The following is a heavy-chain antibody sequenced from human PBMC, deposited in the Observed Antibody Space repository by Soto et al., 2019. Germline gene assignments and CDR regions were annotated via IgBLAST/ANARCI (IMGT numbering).Heavy chain of an antibody. CDR1: GFTFSSHA. J-gene: IGHJ4*02. Sequence: GGSLRLSCAASGFTFSSHAMHWVRQAPGKGLEWVAVISYDGSNKYYADSVKGRFTISRDNSKNTLYLQMNSLRAEDTAVYYCARGSPYYYDSSGYPFGYWGQGTLVTVS. CDR3: ARGSPYYYDSSGYPFGY. V-gene: IGHV3-30-3*01. CDR2: ISYDGSNK. D-gene: IGHD3-22*01.